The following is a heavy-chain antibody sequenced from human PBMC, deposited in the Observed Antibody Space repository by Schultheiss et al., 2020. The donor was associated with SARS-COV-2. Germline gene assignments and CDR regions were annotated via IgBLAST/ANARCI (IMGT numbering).Heavy chain of an antibody. Sequence: GGSLRLSCKSSGYSFTSYWIGWVRQIPGKGLECMGIIYPGDSDTRYSPSFQGQVTISADKSISTAYLQWSSLKASDTAMYYCVTSVSYYFDYWGQGTLVTVSS. CDR2: IYPGDSDT. CDR1: GYSFTSYW. V-gene: IGHV5-51*01. J-gene: IGHJ4*02. CDR3: VTSVSYYFDY. D-gene: IGHD3-10*01.